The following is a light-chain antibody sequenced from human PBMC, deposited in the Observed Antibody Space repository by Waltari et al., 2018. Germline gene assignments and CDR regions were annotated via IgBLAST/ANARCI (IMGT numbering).Light chain of an antibody. CDR2: GVT. CDR1: NSDLANYDY. J-gene: IGLJ2*01. V-gene: IGLV2-14*03. Sequence: QSALTQPAVVTGSPGQSIIIPCTGSNSDLANYDYVSWYQQHPGKAPQLLIHGVTHRPSGVSDRFSGSKSGNTASLTISGLQPEDEAVYVCSSYTSSRTSFGEGTRLTVL. CDR3: SSYTSSRTS.